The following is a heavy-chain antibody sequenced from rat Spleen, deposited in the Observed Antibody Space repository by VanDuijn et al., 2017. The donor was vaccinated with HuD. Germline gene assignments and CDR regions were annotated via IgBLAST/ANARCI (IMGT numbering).Heavy chain of an antibody. V-gene: IGHV5-25*01. D-gene: IGHD1-12*02. J-gene: IGHJ3*01. CDR2: ISTGGANT. Sequence: EVQLVESGGGLVQPGRSMRLSCAASGFIFSNYYMVWVRQAPTKGLEWVASISTGGANTHYRDSVKGRFTISRDHAKSTLYLQMDSLRSEDTATYYCARHGYDGSYYGVWFAYWGQGTLVTVSS. CDR3: ARHGYDGSYYGVWFAY. CDR1: GFIFSNYY.